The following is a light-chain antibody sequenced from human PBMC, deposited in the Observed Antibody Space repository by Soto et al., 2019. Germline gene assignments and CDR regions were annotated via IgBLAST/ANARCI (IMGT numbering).Light chain of an antibody. CDR1: SGHSNYA. V-gene: IGLV4-69*01. CDR2: LNSDGSH. Sequence: QLVLTHSPSASASLGASVKLTCTLSSGHSNYAIAGHQQQSEKGPRSLMKLNSDGSHSKGVPVPDRFSGSSSGAERYLTMSSVQSEDEADYYCQTWGSGIVVFGGGTKLTVL. CDR3: QTWGSGIVV. J-gene: IGLJ2*01.